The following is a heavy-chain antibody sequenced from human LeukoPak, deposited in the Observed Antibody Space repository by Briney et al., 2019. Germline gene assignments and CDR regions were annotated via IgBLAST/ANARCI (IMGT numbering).Heavy chain of an antibody. CDR3: ARRGCSGGSCPPFAFDI. CDR2: ISAYNGNT. CDR1: GYTFTSYG. D-gene: IGHD2-15*01. Sequence: ASVKVSCKASGYTFTSYGISWVRQAPGRGLEWMGWISAYNGNTNYARKLQGRVTMTTDTSTSTAYMELRSLRSDDTAVYYCARRGCSGGSCPPFAFDIWGQGTMVTVSS. J-gene: IGHJ3*02. V-gene: IGHV1-18*01.